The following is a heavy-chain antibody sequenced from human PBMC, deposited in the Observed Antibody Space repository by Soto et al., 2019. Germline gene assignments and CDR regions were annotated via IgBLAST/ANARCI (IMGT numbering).Heavy chain of an antibody. Sequence: GGSLRLSCAASGFTFSSYWMSWVRQAPGKGLEWVANIKQDGSEKYYVDSVKGRFTISRDNAKNSLYLQMNSLRAEDTAVYYCARVRVPPRQPQRRYYYYGMDVWGQGTTVTVSS. J-gene: IGHJ6*02. CDR2: IKQDGSEK. CDR1: GFTFSSYW. CDR3: ARVRVPPRQPQRRYYYYGMDV. V-gene: IGHV3-7*01. D-gene: IGHD6-25*01.